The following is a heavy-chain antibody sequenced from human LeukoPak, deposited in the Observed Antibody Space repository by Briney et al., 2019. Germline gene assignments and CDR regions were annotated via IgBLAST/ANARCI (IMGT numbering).Heavy chain of an antibody. CDR1: GGTFSSYA. D-gene: IGHD3-3*01. V-gene: IGHV1-69*13. J-gene: IGHJ6*02. CDR2: IIPIFGTA. Sequence: SVTVSCTASGGTFSSYAVSWVRQAPGQGLEWMGGIIPIFGTANYAQKFQGRVTITADESTSTAYMELSSLRSEDTAVYYCARSRNYYDFWSGYNYYYYGMDVWGQGTTVTVSS. CDR3: ARSRNYYDFWSGYNYYYYGMDV.